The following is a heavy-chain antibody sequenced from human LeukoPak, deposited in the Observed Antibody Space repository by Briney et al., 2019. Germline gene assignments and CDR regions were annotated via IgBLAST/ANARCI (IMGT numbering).Heavy chain of an antibody. Sequence: GGSLRLSCAASGFTFSSYWMSWVRQAPGKGLVWVSRINSDGSSTSYADSVKGRFTISRGNAKNTLYLQMNSLRAEDTAVYYCARDRAWMGRYDFWSGYNHYYYYGMDVWGQGTTVTVSS. CDR2: INSDGSST. D-gene: IGHD3-3*01. CDR1: GFTFSSYW. J-gene: IGHJ6*02. V-gene: IGHV3-74*01. CDR3: ARDRAWMGRYDFWSGYNHYYYYGMDV.